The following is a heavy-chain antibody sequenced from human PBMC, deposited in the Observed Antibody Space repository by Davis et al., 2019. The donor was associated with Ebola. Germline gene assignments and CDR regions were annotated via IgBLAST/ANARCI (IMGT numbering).Heavy chain of an antibody. CDR3: AKGHFGEGWFDY. Sequence: GGSLRLSCVASGFTFSNNAMSWVRQAPGKGLEWVSSFSGSGDNRYYTDSVKVRFTISRDNSKNTLYLQMNSLRAEDTAVYYCAKGHFGEGWFDYWGRGTLVTVSS. CDR1: GFTFSNNA. D-gene: IGHD4-17*01. J-gene: IGHJ4*02. V-gene: IGHV3-23*01. CDR2: FSGSGDNR.